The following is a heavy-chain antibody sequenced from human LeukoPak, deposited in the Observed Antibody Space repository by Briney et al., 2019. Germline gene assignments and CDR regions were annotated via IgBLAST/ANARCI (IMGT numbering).Heavy chain of an antibody. D-gene: IGHD6-6*01. CDR3: ARVSYSSSFHYY. CDR2: INPNSGGT. V-gene: IGHV1-2*02. J-gene: IGHJ4*02. Sequence: ASVKVSCKASGYTFTGYYMRWVRQAPGQGLEWMGWINPNSGGTNYAQKFQGRVTMTRDTSISTAYMELSRLRSDDTAVYYCARVSYSSSFHYYWGQGTLVTVSS. CDR1: GYTFTGYY.